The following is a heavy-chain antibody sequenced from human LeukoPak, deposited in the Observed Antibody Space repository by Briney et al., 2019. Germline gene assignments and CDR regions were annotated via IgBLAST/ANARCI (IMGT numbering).Heavy chain of an antibody. CDR3: ARLAEGSGSELPDY. D-gene: IGHD3-10*01. J-gene: IGHJ4*02. CDR1: GYSISSGYY. CDR2: IYHSGST. V-gene: IGHV4-38-2*02. Sequence: SETLSLTCTVSGYSISSGYYWGWIRQPPGKGLEWIGSIYHSGSTNYNPSLKSRVTISVDTSKNQFSLKLSSVTAADTAVYYCARLAEGSGSELPDYWGQGTLVTVSS.